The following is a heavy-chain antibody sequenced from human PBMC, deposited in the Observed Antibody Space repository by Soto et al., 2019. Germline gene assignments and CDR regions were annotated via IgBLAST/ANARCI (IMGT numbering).Heavy chain of an antibody. J-gene: IGHJ6*03. CDR3: ARRPLWSGLSDYYYMDV. CDR2: ISIASSTT. D-gene: IGHD3-3*01. Sequence: EEQLVESGGALVQPGGSLRLSCAASGFTFNRFGMNWVRQAPGKGLEWISYISIASSTTQYAESVKGRFTISRDNARDSLYLQMSSLRVEDTAVYYCARRPLWSGLSDYYYMDVWGKGTTVTVSS. CDR1: GFTFNRFG. V-gene: IGHV3-48*01.